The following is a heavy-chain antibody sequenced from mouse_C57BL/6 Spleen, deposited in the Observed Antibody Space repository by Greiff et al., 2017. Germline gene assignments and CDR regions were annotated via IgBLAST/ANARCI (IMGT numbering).Heavy chain of an antibody. CDR3: AKRGGNSEAMDY. V-gene: IGHV5-6*01. CDR2: ISSGGSYT. D-gene: IGHD2-1*01. J-gene: IGHJ4*01. CDR1: GFTFSSYG. Sequence: EVQLVESGGDLVKPGGSLKLSCAASGFTFSSYGMSWVRQTPDKRLEWVATISSGGSYTYYPDSVKGRFTISRDNAKNTLYLQMSSLKSEDTAMYYCAKRGGNSEAMDYWGQGTSVTVSS.